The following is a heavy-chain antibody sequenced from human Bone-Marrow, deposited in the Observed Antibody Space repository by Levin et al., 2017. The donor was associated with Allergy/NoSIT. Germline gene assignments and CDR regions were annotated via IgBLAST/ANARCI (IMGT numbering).Heavy chain of an antibody. Sequence: LGESLKISCKLSGSTFTTYNIHWIRQAPGQGLDWMGRVNSNSGGTNYAQKFQGRVTMTWDTSISTAYLDLSSLRSDDTAVYYCARLIPPRGYFDFWGQGSLVTVSS. V-gene: IGHV1-2*06. CDR2: VNSNSGGT. CDR3: ARLIPPRGYFDF. CDR1: GSTFTTYN. J-gene: IGHJ4*02.